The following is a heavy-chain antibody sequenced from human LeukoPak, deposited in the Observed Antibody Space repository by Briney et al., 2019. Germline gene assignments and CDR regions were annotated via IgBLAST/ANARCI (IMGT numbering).Heavy chain of an antibody. CDR3: ARDSLVISIYYYYFMDV. J-gene: IGHJ6*03. CDR2: ISGSGSSI. CDR1: GFTFSSYA. V-gene: IGHV3-23*01. D-gene: IGHD2-21*01. Sequence: AGGSLRLSCAASGFTFSSYAMSWVRQAPGKGLEWVSSISGSGSSIYYADSVKGRFTISRDNSKNTLYLQMNSLRAEDTAVYYCARDSLVISIYYYYFMDVWGKGTTVTVS.